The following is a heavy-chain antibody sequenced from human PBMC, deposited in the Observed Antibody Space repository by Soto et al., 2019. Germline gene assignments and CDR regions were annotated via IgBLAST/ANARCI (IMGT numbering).Heavy chain of an antibody. CDR1: GYSFSNFW. CDR2: IYPDDSDT. D-gene: IGHD2-8*02. J-gene: IGHJ4*02. Sequence: GESLKISCQASGYSFSNFWIAWVRQMPGEGLGWLGIIYPDDSDTRYSPSFLGQVTISADKSIKTTYLQWSSLKASDTAIYFCASSVLVTSTMNYFDLWGQGTLVTVSS. V-gene: IGHV5-51*01. CDR3: ASSVLVTSTMNYFDL.